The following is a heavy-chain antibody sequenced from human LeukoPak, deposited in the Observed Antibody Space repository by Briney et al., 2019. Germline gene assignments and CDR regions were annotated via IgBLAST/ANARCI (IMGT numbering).Heavy chain of an antibody. CDR2: IRYDGSNK. V-gene: IGHV3-30*02. J-gene: IGHJ4*02. D-gene: IGHD6-13*01. CDR3: AKEPIAAAGPFDY. CDR1: GFTFSGYG. Sequence: PGGSLRLSCATSGFTFSGYGMHWVRQAPGKGLEWVTFIRYDGSNKYYADSVKGRFTISRDNSKNTLYLQMNSLRAEDTAVYYCAKEPIAAAGPFDYWGQGTLVTVSS.